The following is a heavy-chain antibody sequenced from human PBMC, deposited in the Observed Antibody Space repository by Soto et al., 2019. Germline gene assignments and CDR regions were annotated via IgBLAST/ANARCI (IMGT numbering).Heavy chain of an antibody. CDR2: FDPEDGET. CDR3: ATLLTDSATEISDPSSARD. D-gene: IGHD2-15*01. Sequence: ASVKVSCKVSGYTLTELSMHWVRQAPGKGLEWMVGFDPEDGETIYAQKFQGRVTMTEDKSTDTAYMELSILRSEDTAVYSCATLLTDSATEISDPSSARDWGQGTLVTVSS. CDR1: GYTLTELS. J-gene: IGHJ4*02. V-gene: IGHV1-24*01.